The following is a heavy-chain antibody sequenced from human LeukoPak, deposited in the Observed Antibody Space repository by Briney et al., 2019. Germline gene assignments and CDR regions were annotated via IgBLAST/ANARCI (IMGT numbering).Heavy chain of an antibody. CDR1: GFTFSDYY. V-gene: IGHV3-21*01. J-gene: IGHJ4*02. CDR2: ISTRSDYI. D-gene: IGHD3-3*01. Sequence: GGSLRLSCAASGFTFSDYYMNWVRRAPGKGLEWVSSISTRSDYIYYAESVKGRFTISRDNAKNSLYLQMNSLRAEDTAVYYCARYVYGVVTSFDYWGQGTLVTASS. CDR3: ARYVYGVVTSFDY.